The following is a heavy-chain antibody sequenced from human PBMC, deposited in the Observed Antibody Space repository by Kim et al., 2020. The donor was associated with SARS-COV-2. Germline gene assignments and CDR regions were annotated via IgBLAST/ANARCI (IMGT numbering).Heavy chain of an antibody. D-gene: IGHD6-13*01. CDR2: IIPIFGTA. V-gene: IGHV1-69*13. CDR1: GGTFSSYA. J-gene: IGHJ4*02. CDR3: ARVSPDKQQQLVLGYFDY. Sequence: SVKVSCKASGGTFSSYAISWVRQAPGQGLEWMGGIIPIFGTANYAQKFQGRVTITADESTSTAYMELSSLRSEDTAVYYCARVSPDKQQQLVLGYFDYWGQGTLVTVSS.